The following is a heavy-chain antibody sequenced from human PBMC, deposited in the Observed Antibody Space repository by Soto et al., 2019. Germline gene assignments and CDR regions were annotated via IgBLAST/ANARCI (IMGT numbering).Heavy chain of an antibody. CDR2: IYYNGNT. CDR1: GVSISNNY. Sequence: QVQLQESGPGLVKPSETLSLTCTVSGVSISNNYWSWIRQPPGKGLEWIGYIYYNGNTNYNPSLKSRVTMSVDTSRNQISLKLTTVTAADTAVYYCTRANWYSEYWGLGTLVTVSS. CDR3: TRANWYSEY. V-gene: IGHV4-59*01. D-gene: IGHD7-27*01. J-gene: IGHJ4*02.